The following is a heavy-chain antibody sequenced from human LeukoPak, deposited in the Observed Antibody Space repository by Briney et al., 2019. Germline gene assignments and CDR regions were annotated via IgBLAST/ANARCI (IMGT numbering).Heavy chain of an antibody. Sequence: PSETLSLTPTVSGGSISSSSYYWGWIRQPPGKGLEWIGSIYYSGSTYYNPSLKSRVTISVDTSKNQFSLKLSSVTAADTAVYYCARIVGASDYWGQGTLVTVSS. D-gene: IGHD1-26*01. V-gene: IGHV4-39*01. CDR2: IYYSGST. J-gene: IGHJ4*02. CDR1: GGSISSSSYY. CDR3: ARIVGASDY.